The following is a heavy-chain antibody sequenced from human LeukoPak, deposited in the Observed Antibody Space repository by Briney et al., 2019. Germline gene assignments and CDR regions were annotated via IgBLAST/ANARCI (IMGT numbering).Heavy chain of an antibody. CDR2: VSLAGQT. V-gene: IGHV4-4*02. CDR1: GGSISNTNW. CDR3: AREGGPYRPLDY. Sequence: SETLSLTCDVSGGSISNTNWWSWVRQPPGQGLEWIGEVSLAGQTNYNPSLKSRVAISVDKSENHISLKLTSVTAADTAVYYCAREGGPYRPLDYSGQGTLVTVAS. J-gene: IGHJ4*02.